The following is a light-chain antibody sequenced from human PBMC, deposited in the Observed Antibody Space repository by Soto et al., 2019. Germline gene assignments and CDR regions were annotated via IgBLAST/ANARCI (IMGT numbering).Light chain of an antibody. Sequence: EIVLTQSPGTLSSSPGERATLSCRASQTVTSNYLAWYQQKPCQAPRLLFFGASIRATGLPDRFSGGGSGTDFTLTISRLEPEDFAVYYCQQYGSSPGTFGQGTKVEVK. CDR3: QQYGSSPGT. CDR2: GAS. CDR1: QTVTSNY. J-gene: IGKJ1*01. V-gene: IGKV3-20*01.